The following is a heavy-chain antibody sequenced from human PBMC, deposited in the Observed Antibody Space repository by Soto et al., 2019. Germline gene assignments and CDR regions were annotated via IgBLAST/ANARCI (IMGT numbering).Heavy chain of an antibody. CDR3: ARGRCSGGSCYENGPFDP. CDR2: IYHSGST. V-gene: IGHV4-30-2*01. D-gene: IGHD2-15*01. Sequence: SETLSLTCAVSGGSISSGGYSWSWIRQPPGKGLEWIGYIYHSGSTNYNPSLKSRVTISVDTSKNQFSLKLSSVTAADTAVYYCARGRCSGGSCYENGPFDPWGQGTLVTVSS. J-gene: IGHJ5*02. CDR1: GGSISSGGYS.